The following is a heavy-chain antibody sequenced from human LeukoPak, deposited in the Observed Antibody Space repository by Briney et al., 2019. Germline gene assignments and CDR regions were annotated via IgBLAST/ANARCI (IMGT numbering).Heavy chain of an antibody. CDR2: IKQDGSEK. CDR1: GFTFSSYW. D-gene: IGHD4-17*01. Sequence: GGSLRLSCAASGFTFSSYWMSWVRQAPGKGPEWVASIKQDGSEKYYVDSVKGRFTISRDNAKNSLYLQMNSLRAEDTALYYCARAPGEGWFDPWGQGTLVTVSS. J-gene: IGHJ5*02. V-gene: IGHV3-7*01. CDR3: ARAPGEGWFDP.